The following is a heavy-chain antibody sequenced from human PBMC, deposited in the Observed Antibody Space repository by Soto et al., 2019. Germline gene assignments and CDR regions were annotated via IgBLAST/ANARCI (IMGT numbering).Heavy chain of an antibody. Sequence: GGSLSLSCVGSGFSFSSYWVHCVRNPPGKGLEWVSRINAGGTSISYADSVKGRFTISRDNAKNTLYLQMDGLGVDDTAVYYCARAGSYRFDYWGLGTLVTVSS. V-gene: IGHV3-74*01. D-gene: IGHD3-10*01. CDR2: INAGGTSI. CDR1: GFSFSSYW. J-gene: IGHJ4*02. CDR3: ARAGSYRFDY.